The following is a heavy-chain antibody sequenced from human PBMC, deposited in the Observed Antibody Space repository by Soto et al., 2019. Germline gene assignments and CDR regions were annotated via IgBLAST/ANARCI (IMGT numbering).Heavy chain of an antibody. CDR1: GGTFSSYA. D-gene: IGHD6-13*01. V-gene: IGHV1-69*06. CDR2: IIPIFGTA. Sequence: ASVKVSCKASGGTFSSYAISWVRQAPGQGLEWMGGIIPIFGTANYAQKFQGRVTITADKSTSTAYMELRSLRSEDTAVYYCARGGYTSSPRGLVDYYGMDVRGKGTRATVSS. J-gene: IGHJ6*04. CDR3: ARGGYTSSPRGLVDYYGMDV.